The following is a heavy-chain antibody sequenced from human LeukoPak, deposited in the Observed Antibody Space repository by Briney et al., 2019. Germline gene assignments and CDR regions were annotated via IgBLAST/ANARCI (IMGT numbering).Heavy chain of an antibody. CDR3: ACLTTAEAFDI. V-gene: IGHV4-59*01. Sequence: GSLRLSCAASGFTFSDYYMSWIRQPPGKGLEWIGYIYDSGSTNYNPSLKSRVTISVDTSKNQFSLKLSSVTAADTAVYFCACLTTAEAFDIWGQGTMVTVSS. CDR1: GFTFSDYY. J-gene: IGHJ3*02. D-gene: IGHD3-22*01. CDR2: IYDSGST.